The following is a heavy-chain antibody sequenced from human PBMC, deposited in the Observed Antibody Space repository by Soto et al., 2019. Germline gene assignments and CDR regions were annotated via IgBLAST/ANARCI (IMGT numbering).Heavy chain of an antibody. CDR1: GFSFSSYA. V-gene: IGHV3-23*01. Sequence: GGSLRLSCAASGFSFSSYAMNWVRQAPGKGLECVSAFSDGGSNTYYTDSVKGRFTISRDNSKNTLFLQMNSLRAEDTAVYYCAILDSSSWYTGYYFDYWGQGTLVTVSS. D-gene: IGHD6-13*01. CDR3: AILDSSSWYTGYYFDY. J-gene: IGHJ4*02. CDR2: FSDGGSNT.